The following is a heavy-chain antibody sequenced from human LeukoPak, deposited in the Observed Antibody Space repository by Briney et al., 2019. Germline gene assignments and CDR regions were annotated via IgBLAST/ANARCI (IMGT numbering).Heavy chain of an antibody. D-gene: IGHD6-13*01. J-gene: IGHJ4*02. CDR3: ARHPSGSWYFDY. V-gene: IGHV4-39*01. CDR2: IYYSGST. Sequence: SETLSLTCTVSGGSISSSSYYWGWIRQPPGKGLEWIGSIYYSGSTYYNPSLKSRVTISVDTSKNQFSLKLSSVTAADTAVYYCARHPSGSWYFDYWGQGTLVTVSS. CDR1: GGSISSSSYY.